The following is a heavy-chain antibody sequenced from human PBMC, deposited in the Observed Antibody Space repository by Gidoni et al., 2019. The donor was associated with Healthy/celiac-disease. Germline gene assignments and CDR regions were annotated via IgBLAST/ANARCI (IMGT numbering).Heavy chain of an antibody. CDR3: AKYSAAGKYFQH. CDR2: ISGSGGST. Sequence: VSAISGSGGSTYYADSVKGRFTISRDNSKNTLYLQMNSLRAEDTAVYYCAKYSAAGKYFQHWGQGTLVTVSS. J-gene: IGHJ1*01. D-gene: IGHD6-13*01. V-gene: IGHV3-23*01.